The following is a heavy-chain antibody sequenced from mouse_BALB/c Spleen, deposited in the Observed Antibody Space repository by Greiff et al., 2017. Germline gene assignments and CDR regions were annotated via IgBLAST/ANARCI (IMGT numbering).Heavy chain of an antibody. J-gene: IGHJ2*01. D-gene: IGHD3-3*01. V-gene: IGHV5-12-2*01. Sequence: EVKLMESGGGLVQPGGSLKLSCAASGFTFSSYTMSWVRQTPEKRLEWVAYISNGGGSTYYPDTVKGRFTISRDNAKNTRYLQMSSLKSEDTAMYYCARHGGDFYFDYWGQGTTLTVSS. CDR2: ISNGGGST. CDR1: GFTFSSYT. CDR3: ARHGGDFYFDY.